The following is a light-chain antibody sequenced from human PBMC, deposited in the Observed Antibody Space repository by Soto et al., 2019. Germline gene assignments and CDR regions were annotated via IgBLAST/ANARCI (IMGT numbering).Light chain of an antibody. CDR1: QSVSSSH. J-gene: IGKJ2*01. CDR2: GAS. CDR3: QQYGSSTST. V-gene: IGKV3-20*01. Sequence: EIVLTQSPGTLSLSPGERATLSCRASQSVSSSHLAWYQQKPGQSPRLLIYGASCTATGIPDRFSGSGSGTDFTLTISRLEAEDFAVYCCQQYGSSTSTFGQATNLDIK.